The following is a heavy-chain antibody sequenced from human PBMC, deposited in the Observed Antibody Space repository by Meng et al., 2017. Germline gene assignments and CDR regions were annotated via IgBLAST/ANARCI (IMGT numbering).Heavy chain of an antibody. CDR3: ARHPPIYGGIA. CDR2: IYPGDSDT. D-gene: IGHD2-21*01. CDR1: GYSFTSYW. V-gene: IGHV5-51*01. Sequence: GESLKIFGKGSGYSFTSYWIGWVRQMPGKGLEWMGIIYPGDSDTRYSPSFQGQVTISPDKSISTAYLQWSSLKASDTAMYYCARHPPIYGGIAWGQGTLVTVSS. J-gene: IGHJ5*02.